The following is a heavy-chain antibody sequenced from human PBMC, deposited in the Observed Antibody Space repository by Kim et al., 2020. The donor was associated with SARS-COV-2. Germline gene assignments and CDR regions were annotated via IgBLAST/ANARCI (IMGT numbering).Heavy chain of an antibody. D-gene: IGHD6-13*01. V-gene: IGHV3-30*02. Sequence: SVKGRFTISRDDSKHTLYLQMNSRRAEDTAVYYCAKTRIAGYYYYYGMDVWGQGTTVTVSS. CDR3: AKTRIAGYYYYYGMDV. J-gene: IGHJ6*02.